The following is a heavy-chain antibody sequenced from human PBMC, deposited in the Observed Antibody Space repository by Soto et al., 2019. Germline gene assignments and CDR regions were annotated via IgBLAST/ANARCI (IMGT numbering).Heavy chain of an antibody. J-gene: IGHJ5*02. CDR2: IYHSGTT. Sequence: PSETLSLTCTVSGGSISSTSYYWGWIRQPPGKGLEWIGTIYHSGTTFYNPSLRSRVTLSVDTSKNQLSLKLSSVTAADTAVYYCARESPNWFDPWGQGTLVTVSS. CDR3: ARESPNWFDP. CDR1: GGSISSTSYY. V-gene: IGHV4-39*07.